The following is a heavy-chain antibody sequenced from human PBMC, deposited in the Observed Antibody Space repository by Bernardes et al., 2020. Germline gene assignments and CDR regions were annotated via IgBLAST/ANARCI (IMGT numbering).Heavy chain of an antibody. CDR2: ISAYNGNT. J-gene: IGHJ4*02. D-gene: IGHD6-13*01. CDR1: GYTFTSYG. V-gene: IGHV1-18*01. CDR3: ARAGEVWQQLVQELFDY. Sequence: ASVKVSCKASGYTFTSYGISWVRQAPGQGLEWMGWISAYNGNTNYAQKLQGRVTMTTDTSTSTAYMELRSLRSDDTAVYYCARAGEVWQQLVQELFDYWGQGTLVTVSS.